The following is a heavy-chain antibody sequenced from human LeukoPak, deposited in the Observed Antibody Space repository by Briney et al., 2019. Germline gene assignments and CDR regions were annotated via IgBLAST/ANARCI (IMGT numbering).Heavy chain of an antibody. V-gene: IGHV1-8*01. Sequence: SVKVSCKASGYTFTSYVITSVRQASGHGLEGMGWMNPKNGNTGYARRFQGRVSLTRGASISVAYMELSSLRSEDTAVYYCAGGFLGYDGSDYAFFYYWGQGTLVTVSS. D-gene: IGHD3-22*01. CDR3: AGGFLGYDGSDYAFFYY. CDR1: GYTFTSYV. J-gene: IGHJ4*02. CDR2: MNPKNGNT.